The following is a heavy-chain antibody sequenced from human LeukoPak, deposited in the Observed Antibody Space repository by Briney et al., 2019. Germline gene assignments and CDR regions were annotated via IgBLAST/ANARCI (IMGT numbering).Heavy chain of an antibody. J-gene: IGHJ6*03. D-gene: IGHD6-13*01. CDR1: VYTFTGYY. CDR2: INPNSGGT. V-gene: IGHV1-2*02. Sequence: ASVKVSCKASVYTFTGYYMHWVRQAPGQGLEWMGWINPNSGGTNYAQKFQGRVTMTRDTSISTAYMELSRLRSDDTAVYYCARGEQQLVLYYYYMDVWGKGTTVTVSS. CDR3: ARGEQQLVLYYYYMDV.